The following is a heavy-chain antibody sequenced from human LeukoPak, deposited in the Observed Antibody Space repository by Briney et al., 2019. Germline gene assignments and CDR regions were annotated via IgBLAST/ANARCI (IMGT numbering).Heavy chain of an antibody. J-gene: IGHJ4*02. V-gene: IGHV4-4*07. D-gene: IGHD3-10*01. CDR1: GGSISSYY. Sequence: PSETLSLTCTVSGGSISSYYWSWIRQPAGKGLEWIGRIYTSGSTNYNPSLKSRVTISVDTSKNQFSLKLSSVTAADTAVYYCAKHYMGSSYNRGLDYWGQGTLVTVSS. CDR3: AKHYMGSSYNRGLDY. CDR2: IYTSGST.